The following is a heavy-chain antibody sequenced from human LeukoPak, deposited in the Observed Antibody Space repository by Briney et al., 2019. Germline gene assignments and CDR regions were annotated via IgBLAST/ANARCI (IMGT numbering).Heavy chain of an antibody. CDR1: GYTFTGYY. D-gene: IGHD1-26*01. CDR3: ARHNGGSHQNFDY. Sequence: ASVKVSCKASGYTFTGYYMHWVRQAPGQGLEWMGWINPNSGGTNYAQKFQGRVTMTRDTSISTAYMELSRLRSDDTAVYYCARHNGGSHQNFDYWGQGTLVTVSS. J-gene: IGHJ4*02. CDR2: INPNSGGT. V-gene: IGHV1-2*02.